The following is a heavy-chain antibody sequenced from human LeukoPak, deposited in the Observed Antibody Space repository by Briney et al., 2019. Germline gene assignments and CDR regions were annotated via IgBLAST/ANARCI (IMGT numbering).Heavy chain of an antibody. CDR2: ISSSSYI. CDR1: GFTFSSYS. V-gene: IGHV3-21*01. CDR3: AREGIVATIVFDY. Sequence: GSLRLSCAASGFTFSSYSMNWVRQAPGKGLEWVSSISSSSYIYYADSVKGRFTISRDNAKNSLYLQMNSLRAEDTAVYYCAREGIVATIVFDYWGQGTLVTVSS. J-gene: IGHJ4*02. D-gene: IGHD5-12*01.